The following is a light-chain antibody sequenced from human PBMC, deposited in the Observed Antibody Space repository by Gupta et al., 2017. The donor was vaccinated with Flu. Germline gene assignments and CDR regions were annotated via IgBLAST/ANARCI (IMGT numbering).Light chain of an antibody. J-gene: IGKJ2*01. V-gene: IGKV3-20*01. CDR1: QTLTHNY. Sequence: GTLSLSPGERATLSCRASQTLTHNYLASYQQKRGQPPRLLIYGASTRATGLPDRFRGSGSATEFTLTISKLDPEDFAVYYCQHLNYSPSTFGQGT. CDR3: QHLNYSPST. CDR2: GAS.